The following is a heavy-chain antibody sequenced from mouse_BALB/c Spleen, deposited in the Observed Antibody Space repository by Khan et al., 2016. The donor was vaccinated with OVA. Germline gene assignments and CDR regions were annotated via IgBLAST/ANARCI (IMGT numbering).Heavy chain of an antibody. CDR2: INPHIGET. D-gene: IGHD1-1*01. CDR1: GYSFTGYF. CDR3: ARKNGSDFDY. V-gene: IGHV1-20*02. J-gene: IGHJ2*01. Sequence: VQLQQSGPELVKPGASVKISCKASGYSFTGYFMNWVMQSHGKSLEWIGRINPHIGETLYNQKFKGKATLTVDESSRTVHMELRSMGSEDSAVYYCARKNGSDFDYWGQGTTLTVSS.